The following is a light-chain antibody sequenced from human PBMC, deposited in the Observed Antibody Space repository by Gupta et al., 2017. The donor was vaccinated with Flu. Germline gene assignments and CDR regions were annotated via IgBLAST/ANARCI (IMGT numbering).Light chain of an antibody. CDR3: NSYTGSSTV. Sequence: QSITISCTGNNSDSGKKNDGAWHQQHQGKASKMRIEGVNNRPSGVSNRVYGSESGTKAYLTISGLQAEDEDQDYCNSYTGSSTVFGGGTKLTVL. V-gene: IGLV2-14*01. CDR1: NSDSGKKND. J-gene: IGLJ2*01. CDR2: GVN.